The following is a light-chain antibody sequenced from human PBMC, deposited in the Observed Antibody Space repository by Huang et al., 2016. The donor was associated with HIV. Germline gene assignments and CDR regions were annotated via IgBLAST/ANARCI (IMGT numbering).Light chain of an antibody. CDR1: QTVSNY. J-gene: IGKJ4*01. V-gene: IGKV3-11*01. Sequence: VLTQSPATLSLSPGEKATLPCRASQTVSNYLAWYQQKPGQDPRLVIYDASNRATGIPARFRGSGFGTDFTLTISNLEPEDFAVYYCQQRSNWPLTFGGGTKVEIK. CDR3: QQRSNWPLT. CDR2: DAS.